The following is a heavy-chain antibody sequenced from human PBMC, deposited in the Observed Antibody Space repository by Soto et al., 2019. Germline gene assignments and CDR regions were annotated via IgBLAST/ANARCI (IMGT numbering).Heavy chain of an antibody. Sequence: KTGGSLRLSCADPGFAFSDYYMSWIRHAPGKGLEWVSYISSSGSTIYHADSVKGRFSLSRDNAKNSLYLQMNSLRAEDTAVYYCARNYGAFDTWGQGTMVTVSS. CDR2: ISSSGSTI. CDR3: ARNYGAFDT. D-gene: IGHD4-17*01. J-gene: IGHJ3*02. V-gene: IGHV3-11*01. CDR1: GFAFSDYY.